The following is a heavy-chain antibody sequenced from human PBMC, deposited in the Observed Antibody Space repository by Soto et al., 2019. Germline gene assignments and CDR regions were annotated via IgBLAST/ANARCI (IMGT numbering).Heavy chain of an antibody. D-gene: IGHD3-10*01. CDR1: GFTFSHYA. Sequence: QVQLVESGGGVVQPGRSLRLSCAASGFTFSHYAMHWVRQAPGKGLEWVAVISYDRSNEYYADSVKGRFTISRDNYKNTLYLQVTSLRAEDTAVYYCAREDYGRIFFDYWGPGTLVTVSS. CDR3: AREDYGRIFFDY. J-gene: IGHJ4*02. CDR2: ISYDRSNE. V-gene: IGHV3-30-3*01.